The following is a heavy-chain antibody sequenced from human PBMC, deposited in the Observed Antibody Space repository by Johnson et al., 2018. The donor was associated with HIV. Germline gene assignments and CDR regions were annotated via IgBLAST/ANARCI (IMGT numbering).Heavy chain of an antibody. J-gene: IGHJ3*02. CDR2: INWNGGST. V-gene: IGHV3-20*04. CDR1: GFTFDDFG. CDR3: ARGFSSGYNDAFDI. D-gene: IGHD3-22*01. Sequence: EVQLVESGGGLVRPGGSLRLSCAASGFTFDDFGMSWVRQAPGKGLEWVSGINWNGGSTGYADSVKGRFTISRDNAKNSLYLQMNSLRAEDTALYYCARGFSSGYNDAFDIWGQGTIVTVSS.